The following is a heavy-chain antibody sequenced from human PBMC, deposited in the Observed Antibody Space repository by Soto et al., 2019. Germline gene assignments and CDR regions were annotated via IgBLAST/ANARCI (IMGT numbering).Heavy chain of an antibody. D-gene: IGHD1-1*01. Sequence: GGSLRLSCAASGFTFSSYAMSWVRQAPGKGLEWVSAISGSGGSTYYADSVKGRFTISRDNSKNTLYLQMNSLRAEDTAVYYCASFLFRPQLHYYYYIVVLAKGPRSSSP. J-gene: IGHJ6*03. CDR2: ISGSGGST. CDR3: ASFLFRPQLHYYYYIVV. V-gene: IGHV3-23*01. CDR1: GFTFSSYA.